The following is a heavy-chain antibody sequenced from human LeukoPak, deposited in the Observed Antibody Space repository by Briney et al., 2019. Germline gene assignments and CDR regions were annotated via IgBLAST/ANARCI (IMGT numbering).Heavy chain of an antibody. D-gene: IGHD1-26*01. CDR1: GGSISSYY. CDR2: IYYSGST. V-gene: IGHV4-59*01. CDR3: ARAARDSGSYYLYYYYGMDV. J-gene: IGHJ6*02. Sequence: PSETLSLTCIVSGGSISSYYWSWIRQPPGKGLEWIGYIYYSGSTNYNPSLKSRVTISVDTSKNQFSLKLSSVTAADTAVYYCARAARDSGSYYLYYYYGMDVWGQGTTVTVSS.